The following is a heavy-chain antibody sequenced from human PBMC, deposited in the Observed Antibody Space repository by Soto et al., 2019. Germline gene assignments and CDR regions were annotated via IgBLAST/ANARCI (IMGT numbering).Heavy chain of an antibody. D-gene: IGHD2-2*01. CDR2: ISGSGNRT. V-gene: IGHV3-23*01. J-gene: IGHJ4*02. CDR3: EKGVCRSTRCPNFDF. Sequence: GGSLRLSCEASGFTFSSYAMSWVRQAPGKGLEWVSSISGSGNRTNYADSLKGRFTISRDNSRNTLNLQISSLRAEDTAVYYCEKGVCRSTRCPNFDFWGQGTLVTVSS. CDR1: GFTFSSYA.